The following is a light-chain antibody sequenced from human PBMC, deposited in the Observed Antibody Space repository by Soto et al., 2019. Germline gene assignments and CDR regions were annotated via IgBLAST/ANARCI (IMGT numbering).Light chain of an antibody. CDR1: QSIRHY. CDR3: QHLKTYCQR. V-gene: IGKV1-5*01. Sequence: DIQMTQSPPTLSASVGDRVTITCRASQSIRHYLAWYQQMPGKAPKLLIYGASTLQSGVPSRFSGSGSGTEFIITSSRLQQHEYGTYFCQHLKTYCQRFGQGTKVDIK. J-gene: IGKJ1*01. CDR2: GAS.